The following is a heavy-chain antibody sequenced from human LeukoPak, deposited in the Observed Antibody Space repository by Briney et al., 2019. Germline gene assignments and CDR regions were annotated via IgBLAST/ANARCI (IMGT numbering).Heavy chain of an antibody. CDR3: ARGLRYGTVPYFDY. CDR1: GFTFSSYG. CDR2: IWYDGSNK. D-gene: IGHD6-13*01. Sequence: GRSLRLSCAASGFTFSSYGMHWVRQAPGKRLEWVAVIWYDGSNKYYADSVKGRFTISRDNSKNTLYLQMNSLRAEDTAVYYCARGLRYGTVPYFDYWGQGTLVTVSS. V-gene: IGHV3-33*01. J-gene: IGHJ4*02.